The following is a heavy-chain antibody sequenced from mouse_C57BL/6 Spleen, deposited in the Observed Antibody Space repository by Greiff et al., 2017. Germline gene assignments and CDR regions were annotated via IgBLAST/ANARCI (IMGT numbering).Heavy chain of an antibody. CDR3: TRDGYYVFDY. D-gene: IGHD2-3*01. V-gene: IGHV5-9-1*02. J-gene: IGHJ2*01. CDR1: GFTFSSYA. CDR2: ISSGGDYI. Sequence: EVHLVESGEGLVKPGGSLKLSCAASGFTFSSYAMSWVRQTPEKRLEWVAYISSGGDYIYYADTVKGRITISRDNARNTLYLQMSSLKSEDTAMYYCTRDGYYVFDYWGQGTTLTVSS.